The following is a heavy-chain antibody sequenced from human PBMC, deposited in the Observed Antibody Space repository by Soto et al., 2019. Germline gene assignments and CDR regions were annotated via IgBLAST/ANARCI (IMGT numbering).Heavy chain of an antibody. V-gene: IGHV4-30-4*01. CDR2: IYYSGSI. CDR3: ARGITGATHFDY. CDR1: GGSISSGDYY. Sequence: SETLSLTCTVSGGSISSGDYYWSWIRQPPGKGLEWIGYIYYSGSIYYNPSLKSRVTISVDTSKNQFSLKLSSVTAADTAVYYCARGITGATHFDYWGQGTLVTVSS. D-gene: IGHD1-26*01. J-gene: IGHJ4*02.